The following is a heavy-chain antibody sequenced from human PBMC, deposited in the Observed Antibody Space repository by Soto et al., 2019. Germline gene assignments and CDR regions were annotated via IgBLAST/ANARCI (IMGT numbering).Heavy chain of an antibody. Sequence: QVTLKESGPVLVKPTETLTLTCTVSEFSLSTARMGVSWIRQPPGKALEWLAHIFSNAEKSYSPSLKSRLTISKATSKSQVVVTLTNMDPVDTATYYCARIPGGLYLGAFDYWGQGTLVTVSS. CDR1: EFSLSTARMG. CDR2: IFSNAEK. V-gene: IGHV2-26*01. CDR3: ARIPGGLYLGAFDY. D-gene: IGHD3-16*01. J-gene: IGHJ4*02.